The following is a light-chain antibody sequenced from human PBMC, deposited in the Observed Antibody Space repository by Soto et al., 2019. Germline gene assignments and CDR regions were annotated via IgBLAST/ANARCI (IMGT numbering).Light chain of an antibody. J-gene: IGLJ1*01. CDR3: CSFAGASILYV. CDR1: SSDVGGYNL. V-gene: IGLV2-23*02. Sequence: QSVPTQPASVSGSPGQSITISCTGTSSDVGGYNLVSWYQQYPGKAPKLIIYEVTKPPSDVSSRFSASKSGNTASLTISVLQAEDEGDYYCCSFAGASILYVFGTGTKLTVL. CDR2: EVT.